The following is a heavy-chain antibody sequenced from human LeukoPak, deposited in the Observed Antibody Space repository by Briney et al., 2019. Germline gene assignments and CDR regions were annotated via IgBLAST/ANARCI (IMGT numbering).Heavy chain of an antibody. J-gene: IGHJ4*02. CDR1: GGSFSGYY. CDR2: INHSGST. D-gene: IGHD2-2*01. Sequence: SETLSLTCVVYGGSFSGYYWSWIRQPPGKGLEWIGEINHSGSTNYNPSLKSRVTISVDTSKNQCSLKLSSVTAADTAVYYCARRYYCSGTSCYRGGFDYWGQGTLVTVSS. CDR3: ARRYYCSGTSCYRGGFDY. V-gene: IGHV4-34*01.